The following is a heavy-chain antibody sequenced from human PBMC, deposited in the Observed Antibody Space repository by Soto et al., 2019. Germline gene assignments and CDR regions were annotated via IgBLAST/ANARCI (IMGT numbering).Heavy chain of an antibody. CDR2: IYPGDSDA. D-gene: IGHD3-10*01. CDR1: GYSFTTYW. J-gene: IGHJ4*02. V-gene: IGHV5-51*03. CDR3: ARLYHYGSGTLDYFDY. Sequence: EVQLVQSGAEVKKPGESLKISCQGSGYSFTTYWICWVRQMPGKGLEWMAVIYPGDSDARYNPSFQGQVTISADKSISTAYLQWTSLKASDTAMYYCARLYHYGSGTLDYFDYWGQGTLVTVSS.